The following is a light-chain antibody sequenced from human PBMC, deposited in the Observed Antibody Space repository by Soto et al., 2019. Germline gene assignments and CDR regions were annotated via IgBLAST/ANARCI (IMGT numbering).Light chain of an antibody. CDR2: DAS. V-gene: IGKV3-11*01. Sequence: EIVLTQSPATLSLSPEERATLSCRASQSVSSYLAWYQQKPGQAPRLLIYDASNRATGIPARFSGSGSGTDFTLTISSLEPEDFAVYYCQHRSNWPLTFGGGTKVEIK. J-gene: IGKJ4*01. CDR3: QHRSNWPLT. CDR1: QSVSSY.